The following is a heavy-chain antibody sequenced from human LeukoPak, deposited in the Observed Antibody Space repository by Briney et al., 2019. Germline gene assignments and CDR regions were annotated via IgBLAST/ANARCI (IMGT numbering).Heavy chain of an antibody. Sequence: SVKVSCKASGGTFSSYAISWVRQAPGQGLEWMGGILPIFGTANYAQKFQGGVTITADKSTSTAYMELSSQRSEDTAVYYCARERYCSSTSCYLWFDPWGKGTLVTVSS. J-gene: IGHJ5*02. CDR1: GGTFSSYA. D-gene: IGHD2-2*01. CDR2: ILPIFGTA. CDR3: ARERYCSSTSCYLWFDP. V-gene: IGHV1-69*06.